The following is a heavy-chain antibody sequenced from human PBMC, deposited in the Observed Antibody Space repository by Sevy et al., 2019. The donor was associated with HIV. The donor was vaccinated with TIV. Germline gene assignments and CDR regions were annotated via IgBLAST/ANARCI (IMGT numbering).Heavy chain of an antibody. CDR1: GFTFSSYS. J-gene: IGHJ4*02. D-gene: IGHD3-22*01. CDR3: AKDAYYYDSSGYGESE. CDR2: ISSSSSYI. Sequence: GGSLRLSCAASGFTFSSYSMNWVRQAPGKGLEWVSSISSSSSYIYYADSVKGRFTISRDNAKNSLYLQMNSLRAEDTAVYYCAKDAYYYDSSGYGESEWGQGTLVTVSS. V-gene: IGHV3-21*04.